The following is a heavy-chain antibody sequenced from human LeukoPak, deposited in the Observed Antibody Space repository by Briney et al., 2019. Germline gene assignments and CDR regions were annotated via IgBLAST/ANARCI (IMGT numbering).Heavy chain of an antibody. CDR1: AGSISSSSHH. J-gene: IGHJ4*02. V-gene: IGHV4-39*01. Sequence: MTSETLSLTCTVSAGSISSSSHHWGWIRQSPGKGLEWIGSIYYGRTTYYNPSLNSRVTISVVTSKNQFSLQLNSVTAADTAVYYCVRHDGRGGATMGALDSWGQGSLVTVSS. CDR2: IYYGRTT. D-gene: IGHD5-12*01. CDR3: VRHDGRGGATMGALDS.